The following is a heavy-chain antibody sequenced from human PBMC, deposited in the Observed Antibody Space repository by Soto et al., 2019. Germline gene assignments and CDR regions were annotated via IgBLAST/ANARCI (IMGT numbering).Heavy chain of an antibody. J-gene: IGHJ4*02. V-gene: IGHV1-46*01. CDR2: INPSGGTA. D-gene: IGHD3-22*01. CDR3: ARDTYYYDSSGYHY. CDR1: GYTFTSYY. Sequence: ASVKVSCKASGYTFTSYYMHWVRQAPGQGLEWMGIINPSGGTANYAQKFQGRVTITADDSTSTAYMELSSLRSEDTAVYYCARDTYYYDSSGYHYWGQGTLVTVS.